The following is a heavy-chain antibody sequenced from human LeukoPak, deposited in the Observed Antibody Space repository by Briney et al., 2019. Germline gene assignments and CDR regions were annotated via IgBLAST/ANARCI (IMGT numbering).Heavy chain of an antibody. D-gene: IGHD2-15*01. J-gene: IGHJ6*02. V-gene: IGHV3-21*01. Sequence: GGSLRLSCAASGFSFSSYSMNWVRQAPGKGLEWVPSISSSSSYIYYADSVKGRFTISRDNAKNSLYLQMNSLRAEDTAVYYCARQDGHYYYYGMDVWGQGTTVTVSS. CDR1: GFSFSSYS. CDR3: ARQDGHYYYYGMDV. CDR2: ISSSSSYI.